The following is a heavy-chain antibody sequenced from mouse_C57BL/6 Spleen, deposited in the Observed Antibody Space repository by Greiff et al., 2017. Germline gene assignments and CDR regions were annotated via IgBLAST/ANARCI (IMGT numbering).Heavy chain of an antibody. Sequence: VQLQQSGAELVKPGASVKLSCTASGFNIKDYYMPWVKQRTEKGLEWFGRIVPEDGDTKSAPKFQGQAPISADTPSHTAYLQLSSLTSEDTAVYYCARGYYDPQDYWGQGTSVTVSP. J-gene: IGHJ4*01. CDR3: ARGYYDPQDY. D-gene: IGHD2-4*01. CDR1: GFNIKDYY. V-gene: IGHV14-2*01. CDR2: IVPEDGDT.